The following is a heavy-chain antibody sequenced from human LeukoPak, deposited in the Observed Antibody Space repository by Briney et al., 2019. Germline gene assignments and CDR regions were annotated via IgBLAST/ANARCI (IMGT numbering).Heavy chain of an antibody. D-gene: IGHD3-10*01. Sequence: GGSLRLSCAASEFSFSTYWMSWVRQAPGKGLEWVANIKEDGTEKYYVGSVKGRFTISRDNAKKSLYLQMNSLRDDDTAVCFCARSPAGDAWPPAYYMDVWGKGTTVTVSS. CDR3: ARSPAGDAWPPAYYMDV. J-gene: IGHJ6*03. V-gene: IGHV3-7*01. CDR1: EFSFSTYW. CDR2: IKEDGTEK.